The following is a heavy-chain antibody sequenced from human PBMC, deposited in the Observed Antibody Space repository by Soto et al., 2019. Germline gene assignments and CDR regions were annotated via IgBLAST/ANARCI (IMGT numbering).Heavy chain of an antibody. D-gene: IGHD2-8*01. CDR1: GYTFASYG. Sequence: QVQLVQSGDEVKKPGASVKVSCKASGYTFASYGISWVRQAPGQGLEWMGWISVYNGNTNYAQKLQGRVTMTTHTSTSTAYMELRSLRSDDTAVYYCARDQTLYAIGGDYWFDPWGQGTLVTVSS. V-gene: IGHV1-18*01. CDR2: ISVYNGNT. J-gene: IGHJ5*02. CDR3: ARDQTLYAIGGDYWFDP.